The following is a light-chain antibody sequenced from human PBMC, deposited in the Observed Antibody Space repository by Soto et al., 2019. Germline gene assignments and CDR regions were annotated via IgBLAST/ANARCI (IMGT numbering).Light chain of an antibody. CDR2: DVS. V-gene: IGLV2-14*03. CDR3: CSYTGNNTVV. Sequence: QSALTQPASVSGSPGQSITISCTGTSSDVGTYNYVSWYQQHPDKAPKAVIYDVSNRPSGVSSRFSGSKSGNTASLTISGLQAEDEADYYCCSYTGNNTVVFGGGTKLTVL. J-gene: IGLJ2*01. CDR1: SSDVGTYNY.